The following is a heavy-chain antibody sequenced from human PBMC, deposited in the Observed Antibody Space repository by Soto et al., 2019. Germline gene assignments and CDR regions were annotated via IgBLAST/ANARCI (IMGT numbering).Heavy chain of an antibody. J-gene: IGHJ4*02. D-gene: IGHD3-10*01. CDR2: ISYDGSNK. Sequence: QVQLVESGGGVVQPGRSLRLSCAASGFTFSSYGMHWVRQAPGKGLEWVAVISYDGSNKYYADSVKGRFTISRDNSKNALYLKLNILRAEDTAVYNCAPWFGAFDYWGQGTLVTVSS. CDR3: APWFGAFDY. V-gene: IGHV3-30*03. CDR1: GFTFSSYG.